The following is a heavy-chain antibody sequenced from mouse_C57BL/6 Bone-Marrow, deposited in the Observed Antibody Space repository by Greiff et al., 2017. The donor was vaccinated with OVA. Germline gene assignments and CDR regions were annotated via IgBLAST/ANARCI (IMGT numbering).Heavy chain of an antibody. J-gene: IGHJ1*03. CDR1: GYTFTNYW. D-gene: IGHD1-1*01. CDR3: ARFYYGSSYDWYFDV. CDR2: IYPGGGYT. Sequence: QVHVKQSGAELVRPGTSVKMSCKASGYTFTNYWIGWAKQRPGHGLEWIGDIYPGGGYTNYNEKFKGKATLTADKSSSTAYMQFSSLTSEDSAIYYCARFYYGSSYDWYFDVWGTGTTVTVSS. V-gene: IGHV1-63*01.